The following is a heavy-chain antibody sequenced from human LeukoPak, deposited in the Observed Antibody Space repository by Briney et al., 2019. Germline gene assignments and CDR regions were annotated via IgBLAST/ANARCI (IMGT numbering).Heavy chain of an antibody. D-gene: IGHD6-19*01. CDR1: GFTVSSNY. CDR2: IYRGGSGGGGGTT. CDR3: AGGQGWLVDY. J-gene: IGHJ4*02. V-gene: IGHV3-23*01. Sequence: GGSLRLSCAASGFTVSSNYMSWVRQVPGMGLEWVSVIYRGGSGGGGGTTNYADFVEGRFAISRDNSKNTLFLQMNSLRAEDTAVYYCAGGQGWLVDYWGQGALVTVSS.